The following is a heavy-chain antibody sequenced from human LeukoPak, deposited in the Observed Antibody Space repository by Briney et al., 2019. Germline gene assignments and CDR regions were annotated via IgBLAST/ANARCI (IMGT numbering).Heavy chain of an antibody. D-gene: IGHD3-22*01. CDR1: GFTFSGYG. CDR2: ISYDGNNK. Sequence: GGSLRLSCAASGFTFSGYGMHWVRQAPGKGLEWVAVISYDGNNKYYADSVKGRFTISRDNSKNTLYLQMNSLRAEDTAVYYCAKDFYYYDSSGYYPYYYYYYMDVWGKGTTVTVSS. V-gene: IGHV3-30*18. CDR3: AKDFYYYDSSGYYPYYYYYYMDV. J-gene: IGHJ6*03.